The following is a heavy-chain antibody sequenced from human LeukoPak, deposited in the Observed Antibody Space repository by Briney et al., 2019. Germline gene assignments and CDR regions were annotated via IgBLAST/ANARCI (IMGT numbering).Heavy chain of an antibody. J-gene: IGHJ5*02. V-gene: IGHV1-18*01. Sequence: SVKVSCKASGYTFTSYGISWVRQAPGQGLEWMGWISDDNGNTNYAQKPQGRVTMTTATSTSTPYMELRSLRSDDTGVYYCARKKSKGYDWFDPWGQGTLVTVYS. CDR2: ISDDNGNT. CDR1: GYTFTSYG. D-gene: IGHD2-15*01. CDR3: ARKKSKGYDWFDP.